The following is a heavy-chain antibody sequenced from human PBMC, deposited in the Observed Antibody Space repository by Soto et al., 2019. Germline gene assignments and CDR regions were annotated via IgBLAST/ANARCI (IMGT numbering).Heavy chain of an antibody. V-gene: IGHV6-1*01. CDR2: TYYRSKWYN. CDR3: ARDRARSSWYWECYGGMEV. Sequence: HTLSRTCAIAGDRVSRNRSARHRIRQSPSRGLESLGRTYYRSKWYNDYAVSVKSRITINPDTSKNQFSLQLNSVTPEDAAVDYCARDRARSSWYWECYGGMEVWGQALTVTVYS. J-gene: IGHJ6*02. CDR1: GDRVSRNRSA. D-gene: IGHD6-13*01.